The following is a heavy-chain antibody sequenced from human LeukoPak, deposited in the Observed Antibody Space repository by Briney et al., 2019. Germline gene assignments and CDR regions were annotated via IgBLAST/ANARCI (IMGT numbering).Heavy chain of an antibody. CDR3: ATQKGAQYYFDY. V-gene: IGHV3-53*01. D-gene: IGHD1-26*01. CDR2: IYSGGST. CDR1: GFTFSDYY. J-gene: IGHJ4*02. Sequence: GGSLRLSCAASGFTFSDYYMSWVRQAPGKGLEWVSVIYSGGSTYYADSVKGRFTISRDNSKNTLYLQMNSLRAEDTAVYYCATQKGAQYYFDYWGQGTLVTVSS.